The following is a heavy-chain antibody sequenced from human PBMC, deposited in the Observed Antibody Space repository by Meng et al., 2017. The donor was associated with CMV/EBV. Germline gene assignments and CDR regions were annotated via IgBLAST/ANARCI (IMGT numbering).Heavy chain of an antibody. D-gene: IGHD2/OR15-2a*01. CDR1: GYSFTGYY. V-gene: IGHV1-2*02. J-gene: IGHJ6*04. CDR3: ARDLSTSGSIDV. Sequence: QVRLVQPGAEVKKPGASVKVSCKASGYSFTGYYMHWVRQAPGQGLEWMGWINPNSGGTNYAQKFQGRVTMTRDTSISTAYMELSRLRSDDTAVYYCARDLSTSGSIDVWGKGTMVTVSS. CDR2: INPNSGGT.